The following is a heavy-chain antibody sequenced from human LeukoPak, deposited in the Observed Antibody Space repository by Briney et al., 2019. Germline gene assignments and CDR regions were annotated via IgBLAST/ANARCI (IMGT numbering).Heavy chain of an antibody. V-gene: IGHV3-7*01. J-gene: IGHJ4*02. Sequence: GGSLRLSCAASGFIFNNYYMSWVRQAPGKGLEWVANIKQDGSEKYYVDSVKGRFTISRDNAKNSLYLQMNSLRVDDTAIYYCARGGRAVTTFGFWGQGTPVTVSS. CDR1: GFIFNNYY. D-gene: IGHD4-17*01. CDR2: IKQDGSEK. CDR3: ARGGRAVTTFGF.